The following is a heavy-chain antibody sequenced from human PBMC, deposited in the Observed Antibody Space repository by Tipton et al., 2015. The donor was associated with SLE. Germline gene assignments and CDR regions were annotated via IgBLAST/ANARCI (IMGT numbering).Heavy chain of an antibody. CDR3: ARVRLPADTDCFDY. D-gene: IGHD2-2*01. J-gene: IGHJ4*02. V-gene: IGHV3-23*03. CDR1: GFTFSDYA. CDR2: IYSGGST. Sequence: AVSGFTFSDYAMSWVRQAPGKGLEWVSLIYSGGSTYYTGSVKGRFIISRDGSKNTLYLQMNSLRAEDTAVYYCARVRLPADTDCFDYWGPGTLVTVSS.